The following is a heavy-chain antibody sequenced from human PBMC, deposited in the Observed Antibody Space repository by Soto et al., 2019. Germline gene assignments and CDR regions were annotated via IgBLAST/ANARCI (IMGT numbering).Heavy chain of an antibody. CDR2: IYYSGST. V-gene: IGHV4-31*03. Sequence: LSLTCTVSGGSISSGGYYWSWIRQHPGKGLEWIGYIYYSGSTYYNPSLKSRVTISVDTSRNQFSLKLSSVTAADTAVYYCARAPEGYCSGGSCYWPGGYYFDYWGQGTLVTVSS. CDR1: GGSISSGGYY. CDR3: ARAPEGYCSGGSCYWPGGYYFDY. J-gene: IGHJ4*02. D-gene: IGHD2-15*01.